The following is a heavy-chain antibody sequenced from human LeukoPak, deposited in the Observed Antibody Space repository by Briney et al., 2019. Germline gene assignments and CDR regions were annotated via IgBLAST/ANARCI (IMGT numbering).Heavy chain of an antibody. Sequence: GGSLRLSCAASGFTFSSYAMHWVRQAPGKGLEWVAVISYDGSNKYYADSVKGRFTISRDNSKNTLYLQMNSLRAEDTAAYYCARVGKRWLQLWYAFDIWGQGTMVTVSS. D-gene: IGHD5-24*01. CDR3: ARVGKRWLQLWYAFDI. CDR2: ISYDGSNK. CDR1: GFTFSSYA. V-gene: IGHV3-30*04. J-gene: IGHJ3*02.